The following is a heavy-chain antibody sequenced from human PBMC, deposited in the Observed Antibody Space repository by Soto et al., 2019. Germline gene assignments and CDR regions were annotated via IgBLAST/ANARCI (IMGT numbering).Heavy chain of an antibody. CDR2: IRSKAYGGTT. CDR3: TRERANTAMVPLGYYGMDV. Sequence: GGSLRLSCTASGFTFGDYAMSWVRQAPGKGLEWVGFIRSKAYGGTTEYAASVKGRFTISRDDSKSIAYLQMNSLKTEDTAVYCCTRERANTAMVPLGYYGMDVWGQGTTVTVSS. D-gene: IGHD5-18*01. CDR1: GFTFGDYA. V-gene: IGHV3-49*04. J-gene: IGHJ6*02.